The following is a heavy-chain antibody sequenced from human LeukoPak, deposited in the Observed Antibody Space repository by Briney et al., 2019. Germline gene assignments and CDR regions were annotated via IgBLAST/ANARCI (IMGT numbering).Heavy chain of an antibody. V-gene: IGHV3-21*01. CDR1: GFTFSSYS. Sequence: PGGSLRLSCAASGFTFSSYSMNWVRQAPGKGLEWVSSISSGSSYIYYADSVKGRFTISRDNAKNSLYLQMNSLRVEDTAVYYCARGRIAVAGVLRPFDYWGKGTLVTVSS. CDR3: ARGRIAVAGVLRPFDY. J-gene: IGHJ4*02. CDR2: ISSGSSYI. D-gene: IGHD6-19*01.